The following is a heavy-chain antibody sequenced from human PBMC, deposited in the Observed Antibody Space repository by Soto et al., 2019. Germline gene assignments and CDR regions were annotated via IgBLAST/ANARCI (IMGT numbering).Heavy chain of an antibody. CDR2: IKRKTDGGTT. V-gene: IGHV3-15*01. CDR3: TTDGFDWLSPVHY. J-gene: IGHJ4*02. D-gene: IGHD3-9*01. Sequence: GGSLRLSCTGSGFTFSYAWMSWVRQAPGKGLEWVGRIKRKTDGGTTDYAAPVKGRFTISRDDLKNTLYLQMNSLKTEDTAVYYCTTDGFDWLSPVHYWGQGTLVTVSS. CDR1: GFTFSYAW.